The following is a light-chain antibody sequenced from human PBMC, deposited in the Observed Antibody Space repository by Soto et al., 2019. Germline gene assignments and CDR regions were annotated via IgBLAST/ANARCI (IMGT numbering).Light chain of an antibody. CDR1: QSISSW. Sequence: IQMTQSPATLSASVGYRVTITCRASQSISSWLAWYQQKPGKAPKLLIYKASSLESGVPSRFSGSGSGTEFTLTISSLQPDDFATYYCKQYNSYWKFGQGTKVAIK. CDR3: KQYNSYWK. J-gene: IGKJ1*01. V-gene: IGKV1-5*03. CDR2: KAS.